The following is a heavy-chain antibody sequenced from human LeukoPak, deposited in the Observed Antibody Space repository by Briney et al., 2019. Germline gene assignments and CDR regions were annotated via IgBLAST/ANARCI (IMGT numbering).Heavy chain of an antibody. D-gene: IGHD2-8*01. Sequence: GASVKVSCKASGYTFSSNYMHWVRQAPGQGLEWMGVINPSGGGTSYAQKFQGGVTMTRDTSTSTVYMDLRSLRSEDTAVYFCARDMLAVPSNWFDPWGQGTLVTVSS. CDR2: INPSGGGT. J-gene: IGHJ5*02. V-gene: IGHV1-46*01. CDR1: GYTFSSNY. CDR3: ARDMLAVPSNWFDP.